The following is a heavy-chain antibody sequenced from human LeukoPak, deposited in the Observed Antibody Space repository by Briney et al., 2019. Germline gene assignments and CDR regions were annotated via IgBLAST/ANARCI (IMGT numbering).Heavy chain of an antibody. CDR3: ARGQYKRDY. V-gene: IGHV4-34*01. D-gene: IGHD1-14*01. Sequence: SETLSLTCAVYGGSFSGYFWSWIRHPPGKGLEWIGDVHHGGRTYYNPSLKSRVTISVDTTKNQFSLNLRSVTAADTAVYYCARGQYKRDYWGQGTLVTVSS. CDR2: VHHGGRT. CDR1: GGSFSGYF. J-gene: IGHJ4*02.